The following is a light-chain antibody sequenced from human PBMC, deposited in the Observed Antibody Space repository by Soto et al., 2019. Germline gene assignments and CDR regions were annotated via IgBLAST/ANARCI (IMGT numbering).Light chain of an antibody. V-gene: IGLV2-14*03. CDR1: SSDVGGYNY. J-gene: IGLJ1*01. Sequence: ALTQPVSVSGSPGQSITISCTGTSSDVGGYNYVSWYQQHPGKAPKLMIYDVSNRPSGVSNRFSGSKSGNTASLTIFGLQAEDEADYYCCSYTSGSTYVFGTGTKVTVL. CDR3: CSYTSGSTYV. CDR2: DVS.